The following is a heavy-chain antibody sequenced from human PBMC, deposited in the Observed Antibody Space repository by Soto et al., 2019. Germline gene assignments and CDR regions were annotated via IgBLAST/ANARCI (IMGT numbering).Heavy chain of an antibody. CDR3: ARRGNYYDSSGYQLPPYFDY. J-gene: IGHJ4*02. Sequence: SETLSLTCTVSGGSISSSSYYWGWIRQPPGKGLEWIGSIYYSGSTYYNPSLKSRVTISVDTSKNQFSLKLSSVTAADTAVYYCARRGNYYDSSGYQLPPYFDYWGQGTLVTVS. V-gene: IGHV4-39*01. CDR1: GGSISSSSYY. D-gene: IGHD3-22*01. CDR2: IYYSGST.